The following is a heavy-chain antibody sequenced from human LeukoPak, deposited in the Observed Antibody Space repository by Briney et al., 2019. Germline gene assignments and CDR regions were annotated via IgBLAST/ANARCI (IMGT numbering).Heavy chain of an antibody. V-gene: IGHV5-51*01. CDR2: IYPSDSDT. D-gene: IGHD2/OR15-2a*01. Sequence: GESLKISCKAPGYTFATSWIGWVRQMPGKGLEWMGIIYPSDSDTKYSPSFQGQVTISADKSISTAYLQWSSLKASDTAMYYCARPPFFWGQGTLVTVSS. J-gene: IGHJ4*02. CDR1: GYTFATSW. CDR3: ARPPFF.